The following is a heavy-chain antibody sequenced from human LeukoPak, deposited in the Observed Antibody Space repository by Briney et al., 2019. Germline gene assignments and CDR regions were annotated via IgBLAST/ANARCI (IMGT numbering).Heavy chain of an antibody. V-gene: IGHV4-39*07. CDR1: GGSISESSYY. CDR3: ARSGGYGSGISY. CDR2: ISNSGST. Sequence: PSETLSLTCTVSGGSISESSYYWGWIRQSPGKGLEWIGSISNSGSTHYNPSLKSRVNISIDTSKNQFSLKLNSVTAADTAVFYCARSGGYGSGISYWGQGTLVTVSS. J-gene: IGHJ4*02. D-gene: IGHD3-10*01.